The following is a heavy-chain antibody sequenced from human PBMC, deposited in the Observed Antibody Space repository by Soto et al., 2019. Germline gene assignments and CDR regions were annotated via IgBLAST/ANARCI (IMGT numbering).Heavy chain of an antibody. CDR1: GFTFSDYY. D-gene: IGHD2-15*01. CDR2: ISSSSSYT. Sequence: SLRLSCAASGFTFSDYYMSWIRQAPGKGLEWVSYISSSSSYTNYADSVKGRFTISRDNAKNSLYLQMNSLRAEDTAVYYCASDRCSGGSCYRSYFDYWGQGTLVSVSS. J-gene: IGHJ4*02. V-gene: IGHV3-11*06. CDR3: ASDRCSGGSCYRSYFDY.